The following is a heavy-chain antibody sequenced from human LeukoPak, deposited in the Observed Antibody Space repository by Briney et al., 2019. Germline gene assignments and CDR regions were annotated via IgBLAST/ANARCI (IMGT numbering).Heavy chain of an antibody. CDR3: AKEYDYGGRKWYFDY. V-gene: IGHV3-33*06. CDR1: GFTFSSYG. J-gene: IGHJ4*02. D-gene: IGHD4-23*01. Sequence: GGSLRLSXAASGFTFSSYGMHWVRQAPGKGLEWVAVIWYDGSNKYYADSVKGRFTISRDNSKNTLYLQMNSLRAEDTAVYYCAKEYDYGGRKWYFDYWGQGTLVTVSS. CDR2: IWYDGSNK.